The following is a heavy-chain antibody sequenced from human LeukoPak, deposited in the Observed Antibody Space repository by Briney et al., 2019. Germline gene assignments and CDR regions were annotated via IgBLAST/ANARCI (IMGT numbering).Heavy chain of an antibody. V-gene: IGHV1-18*01. CDR3: ARGRYDSSGYYLIDY. Sequence: ASVKVSCKASGGTFSSYAISWVRQAPGQGLEWMGWISAYNGNTNYAQKLQGRVTMTTDTSTSIAYMELRSLRSDDTAVYYCARGRYDSSGYYLIDYWGQGTLVTVSS. D-gene: IGHD3-22*01. CDR1: GGTFSSYA. J-gene: IGHJ4*02. CDR2: ISAYNGNT.